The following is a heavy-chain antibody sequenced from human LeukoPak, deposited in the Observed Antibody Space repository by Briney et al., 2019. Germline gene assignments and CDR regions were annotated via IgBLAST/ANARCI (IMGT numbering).Heavy chain of an antibody. CDR1: GFSLSTRGMS. Sequence: SGPALVKPTQTLTLTCTFSGFSLSTRGMSVSWIRQPPGKALEWLARIDWDDDKYSSTSLKTRLTISKDTSKNQVVLTMTNMDPVDTATYYCARMATGGYAYDYWGQGTLVTVSS. V-gene: IGHV2-70*11. CDR2: IDWDDDK. J-gene: IGHJ4*02. CDR3: ARMATGGYAYDY. D-gene: IGHD5-12*01.